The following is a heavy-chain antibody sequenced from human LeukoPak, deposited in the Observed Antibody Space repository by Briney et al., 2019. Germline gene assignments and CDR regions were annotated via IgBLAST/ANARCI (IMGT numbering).Heavy chain of an antibody. CDR1: GFTFSSYE. V-gene: IGHV3-48*03. D-gene: IGHD1-26*01. J-gene: IGHJ4*02. CDR3: ARSSYRYSGSYGGGDY. Sequence: PGGSLRLSCAASGFTFSSYEMNWVRQAPGKGLEWVSYISSSGCTIYYADSVKGRFTISRDNAKNSLYLQMNSLRAEDTAVYYCARSSYRYSGSYGGGDYWGQGTLVTVSS. CDR2: ISSSGCTI.